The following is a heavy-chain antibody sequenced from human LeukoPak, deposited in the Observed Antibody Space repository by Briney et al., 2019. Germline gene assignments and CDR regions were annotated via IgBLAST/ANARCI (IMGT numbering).Heavy chain of an antibody. CDR3: PKETPGGGSSWFDP. V-gene: IGHV4-4*07. D-gene: IGHD4-23*01. CDR2: FYTGGTA. CDR1: RGLLHGHD. J-gene: IGHJ5*02. Sequence: SETLSHTPTASRGLLHGHDHNRIRQPAGKGLDWIGRFYTGGTANYNPYFKSRVTMSVDTDQNQFSLKLRSVAAAAARVQPCPKETPGGGSSWFDPWGQGTLVTVSS.